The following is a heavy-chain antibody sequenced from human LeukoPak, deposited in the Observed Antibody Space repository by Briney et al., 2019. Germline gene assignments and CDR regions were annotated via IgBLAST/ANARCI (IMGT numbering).Heavy chain of an antibody. CDR2: IYHSGST. V-gene: IGHV4-4*02. Sequence: SETLSLTCAASGGSISSSNWWSWVRQPPGKGLEWIGEIYHSGSTNYNPSLKSRVTISVDKSKNQFSLKLSSVTAADTAVYYCAREDSGSYVYFDYWGQGTLVTVSS. D-gene: IGHD1-26*01. J-gene: IGHJ4*02. CDR3: AREDSGSYVYFDY. CDR1: GGSISSSNW.